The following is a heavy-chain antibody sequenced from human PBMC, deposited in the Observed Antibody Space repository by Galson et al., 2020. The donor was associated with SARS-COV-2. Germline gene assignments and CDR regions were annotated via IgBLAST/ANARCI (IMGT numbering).Heavy chain of an antibody. CDR1: GYTLTELS. CDR2: FDPEDGET. V-gene: IGHV1-24*01. J-gene: IGHJ5*02. CDR3: ATAPIVGASFNWFDP. D-gene: IGHD1-26*01. Sequence: ASVKVSCKVSGYTLTELSMHWVRQAPGKGLEWMGGFDPEDGETIYAQKFQGRVTMTEDTSTDTAYMELSSLRSEDTAVYYCATAPIVGASFNWFDPWGQGTLVTVSS.